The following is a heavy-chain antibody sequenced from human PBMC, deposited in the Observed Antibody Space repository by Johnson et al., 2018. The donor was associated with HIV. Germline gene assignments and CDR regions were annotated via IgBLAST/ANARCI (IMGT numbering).Heavy chain of an antibody. CDR2: IWYDGSNK. J-gene: IGHJ3*02. CDR3: AKDLRVFDWFNAYDAFDI. CDR1: GFIFSSYG. Sequence: QVQLVESGGGVVQPGRSLRLSCAASGFIFSSYGMHWVRQAPGKGLEWVAVIWYDGSNKYYADSVKGRFPISRDNSKNTLYLQMNSLRADDKAVYYCAKDLRVFDWFNAYDAFDIWGQGTMVTVSS. D-gene: IGHD3-9*01. V-gene: IGHV3-33*06.